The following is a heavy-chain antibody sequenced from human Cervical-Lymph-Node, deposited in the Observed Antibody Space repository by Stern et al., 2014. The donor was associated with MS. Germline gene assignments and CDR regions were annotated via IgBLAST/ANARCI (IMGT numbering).Heavy chain of an antibody. Sequence: EVQLVESGGGLEQPGGSLRLSCAASGFTFSSYSMHWVRQAPGKGLEWVSYISSSRSTIYYGDSVQGRFTISRDNAKNSLYLQMNSLRDEDTAVYYCAREDELGGTAWGQGTLVTVSS. CDR3: AREDELGGTA. J-gene: IGHJ5*02. CDR2: ISSSRSTI. V-gene: IGHV3-48*02. D-gene: IGHD1-14*01. CDR1: GFTFSSYS.